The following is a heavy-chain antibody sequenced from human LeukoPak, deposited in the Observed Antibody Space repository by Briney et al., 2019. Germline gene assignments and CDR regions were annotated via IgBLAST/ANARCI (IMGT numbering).Heavy chain of an antibody. Sequence: SGGSLRLSCAASGFTFSDAWMTWVRQAPGKGLEWVGRIKRTTDGGTTDYAAPVRGRFTISRDDSQNTLFLQMNNLKSEDTAVYYCTTVTGNIAVAGTGDYWGQGTLVTVS. D-gene: IGHD6-19*01. CDR1: GFTFSDAW. V-gene: IGHV3-15*01. J-gene: IGHJ4*02. CDR3: TTVTGNIAVAGTGDY. CDR2: IKRTTDGGTT.